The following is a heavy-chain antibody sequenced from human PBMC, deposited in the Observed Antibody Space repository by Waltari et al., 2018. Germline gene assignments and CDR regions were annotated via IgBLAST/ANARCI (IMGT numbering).Heavy chain of an antibody. CDR2: IYWNDDK. Sequence: QITLKASGPTLVKTTQTVNLTCTFSGFSLSTTGVGVGWLRQPPGKALECLALIYWNDDKRYRPTLKGRHTITTDTAKSQVIVTMTNMDPGDTGTYYCAHSRPHANSWFLGCYAAWGQGTVVTVSS. CDR3: AHSRPHANSWFLGCYAA. J-gene: IGHJ5*02. D-gene: IGHD2-2*01. CDR1: GFSLSTTGVG. V-gene: IGHV2-5*01.